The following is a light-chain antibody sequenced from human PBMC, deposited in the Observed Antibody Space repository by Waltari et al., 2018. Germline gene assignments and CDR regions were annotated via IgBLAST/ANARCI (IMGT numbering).Light chain of an antibody. J-gene: IGKJ2*01. Sequence: DILMTQSPESLAVYLGERATVNCKSSQSILYSANNRNSLAWYQQKPGQPPKLLIYSASTRASGVPDRFSGSGSGTDFTLTISSLQAEDVAVYFCHQYYSTLHTFGQGTKLEIK. CDR3: HQYYSTLHT. CDR2: SAS. CDR1: QSILYSANNRNS. V-gene: IGKV4-1*01.